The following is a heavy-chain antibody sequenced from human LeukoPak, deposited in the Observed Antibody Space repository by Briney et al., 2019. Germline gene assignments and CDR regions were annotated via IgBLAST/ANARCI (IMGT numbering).Heavy chain of an antibody. V-gene: IGHV3-30*18. CDR3: AKDRSTVTYVDY. CDR2: ISYDGSNK. Sequence: GGSLRLSCAASGFTFSSYSMNWVRQAPGKGLEWVAVISYDGSNKYYADSVKGRFTISRDNSKNTLYLQMNSLRAEDTAVYYCAKDRSTVTYVDYWGQGTLVTVSS. J-gene: IGHJ4*02. D-gene: IGHD4-17*01. CDR1: GFTFSSYS.